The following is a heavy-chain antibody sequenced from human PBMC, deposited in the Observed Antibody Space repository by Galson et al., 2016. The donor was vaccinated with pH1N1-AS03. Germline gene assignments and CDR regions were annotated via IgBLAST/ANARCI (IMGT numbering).Heavy chain of an antibody. CDR1: GDSIKSDTHS. V-gene: IGHV4-30-2*06. CDR2: IYSSGVT. J-gene: IGHJ1*01. Sequence: VSGDSIKSDTHSWNWIRQSPGKGLEWLGYIYSSGVTESNPSLRSRVSITIDTSKNQFSLKMTSVTAADTAVYYCARGPPFSPWGQGTLVTVSS. CDR3: ARGPPFSP.